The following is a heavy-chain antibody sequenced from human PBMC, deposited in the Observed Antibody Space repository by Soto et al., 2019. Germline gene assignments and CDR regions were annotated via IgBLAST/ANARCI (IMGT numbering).Heavy chain of an antibody. CDR3: ASASDDGAPPYY. D-gene: IGHD4-17*01. CDR1: GGSISSSSYY. V-gene: IGHV4-39*01. CDR2: IYYSGST. Sequence: SETLSLTCTVSGGSISSSSYYWGWIRQPPGKGLEWIGSIYYSGSTYYNPSLKSRVTISVDTSKNQFSLKLSSVTAADTAVYYCASASDDGAPPYYWGQGTLVTVSS. J-gene: IGHJ4*02.